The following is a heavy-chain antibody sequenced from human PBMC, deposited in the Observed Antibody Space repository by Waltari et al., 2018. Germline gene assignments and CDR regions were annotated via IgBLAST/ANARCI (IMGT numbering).Heavy chain of an antibody. Sequence: HLVESGGGEVQPGRSLRLSCAASTFSFNDYTIHWVRQTPDKGLEGGAVIANDGNNKGYSDSVKGRFTISRDTSKNTVSLQMSSLRVADTAVDFCARTWGYSPPLGWFDPWGRGTRVTVSS. CDR1: TFSFNDYT. CDR2: IANDGNNK. V-gene: IGHV3-30*04. D-gene: IGHD1-26*01. J-gene: IGHJ5*02. CDR3: ARTWGYSPPLGWFDP.